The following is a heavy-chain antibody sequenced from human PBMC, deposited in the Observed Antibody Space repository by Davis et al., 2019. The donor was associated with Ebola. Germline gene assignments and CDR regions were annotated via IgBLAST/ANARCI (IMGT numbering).Heavy chain of an antibody. D-gene: IGHD2-2*01. CDR2: IYYSGST. V-gene: IGHV4-59*12. CDR1: GGSISSYY. J-gene: IGHJ5*02. CDR3: RFCTTTSCHPNWFDP. Sequence: MPSETLSLTCTVSGGSISSYYWSWIRQPPGKGLEWIGYIYYSGSTNYNPSLKSRVTISVDTSRNQFYLKLSSVTAADTAVYYCRFCTTTSCHPNWFDPWGQGTLVTVSS.